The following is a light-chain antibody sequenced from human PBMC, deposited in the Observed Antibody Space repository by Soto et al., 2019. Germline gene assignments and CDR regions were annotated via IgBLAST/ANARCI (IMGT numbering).Light chain of an antibody. V-gene: IGLV2-18*02. CDR3: SSYTSSSTYV. Sequence: QSVLTQAPSGSGTPGQSVAISCTGTSSDVGGSNGVSWYQQPPGTAPKLIIYDVSNRPSGVPDRFSGSKSGNTASLIISGLQAEDEGDYYCSSYTSSSTYVFGTGPKVTVL. CDR2: DVS. CDR1: SSDVGGSNG. J-gene: IGLJ1*01.